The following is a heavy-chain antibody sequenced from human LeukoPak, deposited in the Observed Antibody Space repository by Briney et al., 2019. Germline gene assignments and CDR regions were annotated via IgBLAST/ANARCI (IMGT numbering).Heavy chain of an antibody. CDR3: ARGDVDTATPYFDY. CDR2: IYHSGST. J-gene: IGHJ4*02. V-gene: IGHV4-30-2*01. D-gene: IGHD5-18*01. Sequence: PSETLSLTCTVSGASISSGGLSWNWIRQPPGKGLEWIGCIYHSGSTYYNPSLKSRVTMSVDKSKNQFSLKLNSVTAADTAVYFCARGDVDTATPYFDYWGQGTLVTVSS. CDR1: GASISSGGLS.